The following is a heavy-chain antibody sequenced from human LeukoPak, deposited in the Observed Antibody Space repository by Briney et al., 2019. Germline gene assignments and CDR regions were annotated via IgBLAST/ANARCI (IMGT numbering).Heavy chain of an antibody. V-gene: IGHV4-61*05. CDR3: ARVRQQLFDY. J-gene: IGHJ4*02. D-gene: IGHD6-13*01. Sequence: SETLSLTCTVSGGSISSSSYYWGWIRQPPGKGLEWIGYIYYSGSTNYNPSLKSRVTISVDTSKNQFSLKLSSVTAADTAVYYCARVRQQLFDYWGQGTLVTVSS. CDR1: GGSISSSSYY. CDR2: IYYSGST.